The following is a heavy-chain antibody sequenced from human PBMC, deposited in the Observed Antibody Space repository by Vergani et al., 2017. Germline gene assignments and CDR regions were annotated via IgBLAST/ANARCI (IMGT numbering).Heavy chain of an antibody. CDR1: GYTFTSDD. CDR3: VRARRTCTYDHCPRYYYDL. CDR2: MNPISGNT. J-gene: IGHJ4*02. Sequence: QVQLVQSGAEVKKPGASVKVSCKASGYTFTSDDINWVRQATGQGLEWMGWMNPISGNTGYAQNLQGRLTITRDTSVNTAYMELSSLTSEDMAVYYCVRARRTCTYDHCPRYYYDLWCQGTLVTVSS. D-gene: IGHD2-8*01. V-gene: IGHV1-8*03.